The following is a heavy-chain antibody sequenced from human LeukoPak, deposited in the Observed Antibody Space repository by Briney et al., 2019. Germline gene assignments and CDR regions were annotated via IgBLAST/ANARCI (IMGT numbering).Heavy chain of an antibody. Sequence: PGGSLRLSCAASGFTFSSYWMSWVRQAPGKGLEWVANIKQDGSEKYYVDSVKGRFTISRDNAKNSLYLQMNSLRAEDTAVYYCARRIPAEYGSGGNQSVWGQGTLVTVSS. J-gene: IGHJ4*02. CDR2: IKQDGSEK. CDR1: GFTFSSYW. V-gene: IGHV3-7*01. D-gene: IGHD3-10*01. CDR3: ARRIPAEYGSGGNQSV.